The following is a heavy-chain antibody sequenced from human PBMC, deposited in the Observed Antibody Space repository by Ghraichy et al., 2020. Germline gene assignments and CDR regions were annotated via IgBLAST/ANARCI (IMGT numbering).Heavy chain of an antibody. CDR2: LYSDGTP. D-gene: IGHD2-21*01. CDR3: ARDRRYCGNKCYLYYYYGMDV. V-gene: IGHV3-53*01. J-gene: IGHJ6*02. CDR1: GLGVSSNY. Sequence: GGSLRLSCAASGLGVSSNYMSWVRQAPGKGLEWVAILYSDGTPFYADSVRGRFTISRDESRNTMYLQMNTLRAEDTAVYYCARDRRYCGNKCYLYYYYGMDVWGRGTTVTVSS.